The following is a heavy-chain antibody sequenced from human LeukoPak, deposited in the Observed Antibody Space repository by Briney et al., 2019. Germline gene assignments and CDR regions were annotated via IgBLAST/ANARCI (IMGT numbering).Heavy chain of an antibody. J-gene: IGHJ3*02. CDR3: ARVGVDRNRAFDI. Sequence: PGRSLRLSCAASGFTFSSYAMHWVRQAPGKGLEWVAVISYDGSNKYYADSVKGRFTISRDNSKNTLYLQMNSLRAEDTAVYYCARVGVDRNRAFDIWGQGTMVTVSS. D-gene: IGHD2-15*01. V-gene: IGHV3-30-3*01. CDR1: GFTFSSYA. CDR2: ISYDGSNK.